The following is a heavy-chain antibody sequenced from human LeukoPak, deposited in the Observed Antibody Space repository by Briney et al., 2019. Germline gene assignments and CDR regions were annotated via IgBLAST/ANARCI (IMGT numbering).Heavy chain of an antibody. D-gene: IGHD2-15*01. CDR3: ARVSGGNYDY. J-gene: IGHJ4*02. Sequence: PGGSLRLSCAASGFTFSSYAMHWVRQAPGKGLEYVSAISSNGGSTYYANSVKGRFTISRDNSKNTLYLQMNSLRDEDTAVYYCARVSGGNYDYWGQGTLVTVSS. V-gene: IGHV3-64*01. CDR1: GFTFSSYA. CDR2: ISSNGGST.